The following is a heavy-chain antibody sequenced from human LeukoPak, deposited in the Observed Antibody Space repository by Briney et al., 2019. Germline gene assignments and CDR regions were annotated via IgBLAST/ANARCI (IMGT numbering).Heavy chain of an antibody. J-gene: IGHJ3*02. D-gene: IGHD1-1*01. CDR1: GGSISSYY. CDR3: ARDENGSEAFDI. V-gene: IGHV4-59*01. CDR2: IYYSGST. Sequence: PSETLSLTCTVSGGSISSYYWSWIRRPPGKGLEWIGYIYYSGSTNYNPSLKNRVTISVDTSKNQFSLKLSSVTAADTAVYYCARDENGSEAFDIWGQGTMVTVSS.